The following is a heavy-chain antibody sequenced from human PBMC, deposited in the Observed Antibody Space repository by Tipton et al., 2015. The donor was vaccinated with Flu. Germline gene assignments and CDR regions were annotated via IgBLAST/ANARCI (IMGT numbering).Heavy chain of an antibody. Sequence: LRLSCTVSGGSISSYYWSWIRQPPGKGLEWIGDIYYSGSTNYNPSLKSRVTISVDTSKNQFSLKLSSVTAADTAVYYCARSVAVAAPGWFDPWGQGTLVTVSS. J-gene: IGHJ5*02. CDR2: IYYSGST. V-gene: IGHV4-59*01. D-gene: IGHD6-19*01. CDR3: ARSVAVAAPGWFDP. CDR1: GGSISSYY.